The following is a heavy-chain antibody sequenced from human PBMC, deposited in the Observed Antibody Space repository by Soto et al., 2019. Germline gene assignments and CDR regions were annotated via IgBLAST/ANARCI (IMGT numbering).Heavy chain of an antibody. CDR3: AKMTSSGWYDPVFH. D-gene: IGHD6-19*01. Sequence: VQLVESGGGLVKPRGSLRLSCVASGFSFSDYYMSWVRQAPGKGLEWISYISGSSSNIYYADSVKGRFTISRDNAENSVFLQMNNLRAEDTARYYCAKMTSSGWYDPVFHWGQGTLVTVSS. CDR2: ISGSSSNI. CDR1: GFSFSDYY. V-gene: IGHV3-11*01. J-gene: IGHJ4*02.